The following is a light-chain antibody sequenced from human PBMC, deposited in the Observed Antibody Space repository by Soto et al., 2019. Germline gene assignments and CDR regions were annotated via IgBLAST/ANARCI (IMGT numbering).Light chain of an antibody. CDR1: SSDVGGYNY. CDR3: CSYTTSNTRQIV. J-gene: IGLJ1*01. CDR2: DVS. Sequence: QSALTQPASVSGSPGQSITISCTGTSSDVGGYNYVSWYQQHPGKAPKLMIYDVSNRPSGVSNRFSGSKSGNTASLTISGLQAEDEDDYYCCSYTTSNTRQIVFGTGTKLTVL. V-gene: IGLV2-14*01.